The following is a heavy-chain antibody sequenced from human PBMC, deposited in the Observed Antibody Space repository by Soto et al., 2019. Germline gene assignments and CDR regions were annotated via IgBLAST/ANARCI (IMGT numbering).Heavy chain of an antibody. CDR3: ARVPFYYYYYGMDV. V-gene: IGHV6-1*01. J-gene: IGHJ6*02. CDR1: GDSVSSNSAA. CDR2: TYYRSKWYN. Sequence: SRTLSRTGAISGDSVSSNSAAWNWIRQSPSRGLEWLGRTYYRSKWYNDYAVSVKSRITINPDTSKNQFSLQLNSVTPEDTAVYYCARVPFYYYYYGMDVWGQGTTVTVSS.